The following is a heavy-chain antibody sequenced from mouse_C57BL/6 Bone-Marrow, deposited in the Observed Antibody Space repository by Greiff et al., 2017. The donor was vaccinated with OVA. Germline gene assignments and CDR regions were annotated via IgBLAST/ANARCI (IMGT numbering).Heavy chain of an antibody. J-gene: IGHJ2*01. V-gene: IGHV1-56*01. CDR3: VFHYYGSSYDYFDY. CDR2: IFPGSGST. CDR1: GYTFTSHW. Sequence: VKLMESGPELVRPGASVKISCKAPGYTFTSHWMQWVRQRPGQGLEWIGEIFPGSGSTYYNEKFKGKATLTVDTSSSTAYMQLSSLTSEDSAVYFCVFHYYGSSYDYFDYWGQGTTLTVSS. D-gene: IGHD1-1*01.